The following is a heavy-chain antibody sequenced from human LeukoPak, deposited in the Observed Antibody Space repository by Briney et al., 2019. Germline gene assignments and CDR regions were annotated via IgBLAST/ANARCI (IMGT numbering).Heavy chain of an antibody. CDR2: INPNSGGT. Sequence: GASVKVSCKASGYTFTGYYMHWVRQAPGQGLEWMGWINPNSGGTNYAQKFQGRVTMTRNTSISTAYMELSSLRSEDTAVYYCARGGYYYYGMDVWGQGTTVTVSS. CDR3: ARGGYYYYGMDV. J-gene: IGHJ6*02. CDR1: GYTFTGYY. V-gene: IGHV1-2*02.